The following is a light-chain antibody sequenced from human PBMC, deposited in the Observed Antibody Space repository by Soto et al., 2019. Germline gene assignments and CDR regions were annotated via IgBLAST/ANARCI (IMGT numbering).Light chain of an antibody. CDR1: SSNIGSNT. CDR3: AAWDGSLNGWV. CDR2: SNV. Sequence: QSVLTQAPSASGTPGQRVTISCSGSSSNIGSNTLSWYQQVQGAAPKLLIYSNVQRPSGVPDRFSGSKSGTSASLAIGGLQSEDEADYYCAAWDGSLNGWVFGGGTKLTVL. V-gene: IGLV1-44*01. J-gene: IGLJ3*02.